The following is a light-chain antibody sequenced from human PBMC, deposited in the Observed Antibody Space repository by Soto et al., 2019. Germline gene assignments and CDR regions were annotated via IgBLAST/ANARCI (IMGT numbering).Light chain of an antibody. Sequence: IQLTQSPSSLSASVGDRLTIPCRASQGISSALAWYQQKPGKAPKLLIYDPSSFESGVPSRLSGSGAGTDLTVTIHILQHDEFATYDRQQFNSYPLTFGGGTKVELK. CDR1: QGISSA. CDR2: DPS. V-gene: IGKV1-13*02. CDR3: QQFNSYPLT. J-gene: IGKJ4*01.